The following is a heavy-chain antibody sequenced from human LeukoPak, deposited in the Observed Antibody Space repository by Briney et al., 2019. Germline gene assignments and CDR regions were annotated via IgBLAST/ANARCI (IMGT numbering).Heavy chain of an antibody. CDR3: ARLRADSSGYYFDY. D-gene: IGHD3-22*01. J-gene: IGHJ4*02. CDR2: IYYSGST. CDR1: GGSISSYY. Sequence: SETLSLTCTVSGGSISSYYWSWIRQPPGKGLEWIGYIYYSGSTNYNPSLKSRVTISVDTSKNQFSLKLSSVTAADTAVYYCARLRADSSGYYFDYWGQGTLVTVSS. V-gene: IGHV4-59*08.